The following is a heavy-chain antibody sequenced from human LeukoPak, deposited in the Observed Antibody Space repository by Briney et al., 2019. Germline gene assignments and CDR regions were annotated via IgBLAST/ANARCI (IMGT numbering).Heavy chain of an antibody. CDR1: GYTFTSYD. CDR3: ARGQGGGRSRYWFDP. CDR2: MNPNSGNT. D-gene: IGHD2-15*01. Sequence: ASVKVSCKASGYTFTSYDINWARQATGQGLEWMGWMNPNSGNTGYAQKFQGRVTITRNTSISTAYMELSSLRSEDTAVYYCARGQGGGRSRYWFDPWGQGTLVTVSS. V-gene: IGHV1-8*03. J-gene: IGHJ5*02.